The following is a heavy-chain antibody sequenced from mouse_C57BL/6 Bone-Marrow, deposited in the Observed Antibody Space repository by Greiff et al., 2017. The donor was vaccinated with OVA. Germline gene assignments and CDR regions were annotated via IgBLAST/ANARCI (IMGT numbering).Heavy chain of an antibody. V-gene: IGHV1-26*01. Sequence: EVQLQQSGPELVKPGASVKISCKASGYTFTDYYMNWVKQSHGKSLEWIGDINPNNGGTSYNQKFKGKATLTVDKSSSTAYMELRSLTSEDSAVYYCARWGRRDYWGQGTTLTVSS. CDR3: ARWGRRDY. J-gene: IGHJ2*01. CDR2: INPNNGGT. D-gene: IGHD3-3*01. CDR1: GYTFTDYY.